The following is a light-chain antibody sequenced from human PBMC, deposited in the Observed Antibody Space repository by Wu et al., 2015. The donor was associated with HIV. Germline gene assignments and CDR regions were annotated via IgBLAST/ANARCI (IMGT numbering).Light chain of an antibody. V-gene: IGKV3-20*01. J-gene: IGKJ5*01. CDR3: QQYNDWPPIT. CDR1: QSISSNY. CDR2: GAS. Sequence: DIVLTQSPGTLSLSPGERATLSCRASQSISSNYLAWYQQKRGQAPRLLIFGASSRATGIPDRFSGSGSGTEFTLTISSLQSEDFAVYYCQQYNDWPPITFGQGTRLQIK.